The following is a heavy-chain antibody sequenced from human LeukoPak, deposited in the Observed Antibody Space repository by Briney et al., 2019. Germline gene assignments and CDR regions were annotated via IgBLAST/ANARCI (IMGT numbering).Heavy chain of an antibody. CDR2: INAGNGNT. V-gene: IGHV1-3*01. D-gene: IGHD5-18*01. CDR1: GYTFTSYA. CDR3: ARDLRTAMVYYYYYGMDV. Sequence: ASVKVSCKASGYTFTSYAMHWVRQAPGQRLEWMGWINAGNGNTKYSQKFQGRVTITRDTSASTAYMELSSLRSEDTAVYYCARDLRTAMVYYYYYGMDVWGQGTTVTVSS. J-gene: IGHJ6*02.